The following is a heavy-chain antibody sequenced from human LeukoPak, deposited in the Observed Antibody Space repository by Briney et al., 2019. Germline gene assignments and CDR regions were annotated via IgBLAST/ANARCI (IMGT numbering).Heavy chain of an antibody. CDR3: ARRLTQYDCFDP. CDR2: TYYRSTWYN. Sequence: SQTLSLTCAISGDSVSSSSVTWNWIRQSPSRGLEWLGRTYYRSTWYNDYAVSERGRITVNPDTSKNQFSLHLNSVTPEDTAVYYCARRLTQYDCFDPWGQGILVTVSS. D-gene: IGHD2-2*01. CDR1: GDSVSSSSVT. V-gene: IGHV6-1*01. J-gene: IGHJ5*02.